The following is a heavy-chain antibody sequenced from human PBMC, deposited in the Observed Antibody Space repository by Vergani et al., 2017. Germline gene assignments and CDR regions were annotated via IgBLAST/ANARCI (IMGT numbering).Heavy chain of an antibody. CDR2: IYYSGST. CDR1: GGSISSHY. J-gene: IGHJ5*02. V-gene: IGHV4-59*11. Sequence: QVQLQESGPGLVKPSETLSLTCTVSGGSISSHYWSWIRQPPGKGLEWIGYIYYSGSTNYNPSLKSRVTISVDTSKNQFSLKRSSVTAADTAVYYCARVVAAASVWFDPWGQGTLVTVAS. D-gene: IGHD6-13*01. CDR3: ARVVAAASVWFDP.